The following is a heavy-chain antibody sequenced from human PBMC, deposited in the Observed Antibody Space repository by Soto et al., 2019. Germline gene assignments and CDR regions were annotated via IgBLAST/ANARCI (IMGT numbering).Heavy chain of an antibody. J-gene: IGHJ4*02. Sequence: GGSLRLSCEASGFTFSNYAVIWVRQAPGKGLEWVSSISGSGSSTYYADSVKGRFTISRDNSKNTLYLQMNSLRAEDTAVYYCARGFCSSTSCSRGHFDFWGQGTLVTVSS. CDR3: ARGFCSSTSCSRGHFDF. CDR2: ISGSGSST. V-gene: IGHV3-23*01. D-gene: IGHD2-2*01. CDR1: GFTFSNYA.